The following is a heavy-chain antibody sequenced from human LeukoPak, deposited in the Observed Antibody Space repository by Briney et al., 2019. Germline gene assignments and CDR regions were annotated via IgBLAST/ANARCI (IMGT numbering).Heavy chain of an antibody. D-gene: IGHD5-18*01. CDR3: ARISTAMEISGDY. J-gene: IGHJ4*02. V-gene: IGHV4-34*01. CDR2: INHSGST. Sequence: SETLSLTCAVYGGSFSGYYWSWIRQPPGKGLEWIGEINHSGSTNYNPSLKSRVTISVDTSKNQFSLKLSSVTAADTAVYYCARISTAMEISGDYWGQGTLVTVSS. CDR1: GGSFSGYY.